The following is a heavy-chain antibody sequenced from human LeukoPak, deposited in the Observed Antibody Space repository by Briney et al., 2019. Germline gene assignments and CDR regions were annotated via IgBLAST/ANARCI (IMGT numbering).Heavy chain of an antibody. J-gene: IGHJ4*02. CDR2: ISYDGSNK. D-gene: IGHD4-17*01. CDR1: GFTFSSYG. CDR3: AKEQHPVKSYFDY. Sequence: PGRSLRLSCAASGFTFSSYGLHWVRQAPGKGLEWVAVISYDGSNKYYADSVKGRFTISRDNSKNTLYLQMNSLRAEDTAVYYCAKEQHPVKSYFDYWGQGTLVTVSS. V-gene: IGHV3-30*18.